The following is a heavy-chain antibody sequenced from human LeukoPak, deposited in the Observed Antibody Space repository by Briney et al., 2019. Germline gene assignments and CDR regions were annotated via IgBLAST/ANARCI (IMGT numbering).Heavy chain of an antibody. CDR3: ARDRRSGWYGAY. V-gene: IGHV1-18*01. CDR1: GYTFTSYG. J-gene: IGHJ4*02. D-gene: IGHD6-19*01. CDR2: ISAYNGNT. Sequence: ASVKVSCKASGYTFTSYGISWVRQAPGQGLERMGWISAYNGNTNYAQKLQGRVTMTTDTSTSTAYMELRSLRSDDTAVYYCARDRRSGWYGAYWGQGTLVTVSS.